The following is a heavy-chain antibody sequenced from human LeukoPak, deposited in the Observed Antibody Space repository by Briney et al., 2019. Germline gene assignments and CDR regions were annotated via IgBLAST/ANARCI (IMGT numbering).Heavy chain of an antibody. D-gene: IGHD3-10*01. CDR3: ASTYGSGPYYFDY. J-gene: IGHJ4*02. Sequence: ASVKVSCKASGYTFTGYYMHWVRQAPGQGLEWMGRINPNSGGTNYAQKFQGRVTMNRDTSISTAYMELSRLRSDDTAVYYCASTYGSGPYYFDYWGQGTLVTVSS. CDR1: GYTFTGYY. V-gene: IGHV1-2*06. CDR2: INPNSGGT.